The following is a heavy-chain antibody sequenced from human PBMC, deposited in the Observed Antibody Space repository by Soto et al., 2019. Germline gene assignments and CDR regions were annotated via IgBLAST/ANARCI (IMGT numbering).Heavy chain of an antibody. V-gene: IGHV3-23*01. Sequence: EVQLLESGGGLAQPGGSLRLSCAASGFTFSSYAMSWVRQAPGKGLEWVSAIRGSGGSTYYADSVKGRFTISRDNSKNTLYLQMNSLRAEDTAVYYCAKASSRYSSSSGVFDYWGQGTLVTVSS. CDR2: IRGSGGST. CDR1: GFTFSSYA. J-gene: IGHJ4*02. CDR3: AKASSRYSSSSGVFDY. D-gene: IGHD6-6*01.